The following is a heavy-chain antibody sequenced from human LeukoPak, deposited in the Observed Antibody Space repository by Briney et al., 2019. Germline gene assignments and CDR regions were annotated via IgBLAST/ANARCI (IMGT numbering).Heavy chain of an antibody. V-gene: IGHV3-23*01. CDR3: AKSCSSWSPYYFDY. CDR2: ISGSGGST. J-gene: IGHJ4*02. CDR1: GSTFSGYA. Sequence: GGSLRLSCAASGSTFSGYAMSWVRQAPGKGLEWVSAISGSGGSTYYADSVKGRFTISRDNSKNTLYLQMSSLRAEDTAVYYCAKSCSSWSPYYFDYWGQGTLVTVSS. D-gene: IGHD6-13*01.